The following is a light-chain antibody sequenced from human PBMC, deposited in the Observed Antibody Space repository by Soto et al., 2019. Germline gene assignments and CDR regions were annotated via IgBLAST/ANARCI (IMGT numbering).Light chain of an antibody. V-gene: IGKV3-15*01. CDR2: CAS. J-gene: IGKJ1*01. CDR3: HQRQSWPRT. CDR1: QSLTSN. Sequence: EIVMTQSPATLSVSPGEIATLSCMASQSLTSNLAWYQQKPGQAPRLLIYCASTRATGVPARFSGSGSGTDFTLTISHVQPEDLAVYYCHQRQSWPRTFRQGTKVDI.